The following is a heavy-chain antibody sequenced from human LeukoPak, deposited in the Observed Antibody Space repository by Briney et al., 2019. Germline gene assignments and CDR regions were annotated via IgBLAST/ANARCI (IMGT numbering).Heavy chain of an antibody. CDR2: INHSEST. CDR1: GGSFSGYY. V-gene: IGHV4-34*01. Sequence: SETLSLTCAVYGGSFSGYYWSWIRQPPGKGLEWIGEINHSESTNYNPSLKSRVTISVDTSKNQFSLKLSSVTAADTAVYYCAIERGIAAAGTRMIWGQGTLDTVFS. CDR3: AIERGIAAAGTRMI. J-gene: IGHJ4*02. D-gene: IGHD6-13*01.